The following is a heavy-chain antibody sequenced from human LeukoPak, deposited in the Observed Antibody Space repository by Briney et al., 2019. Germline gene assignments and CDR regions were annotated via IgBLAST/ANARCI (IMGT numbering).Heavy chain of an antibody. CDR1: GYTFTGYY. Sequence: ASVKVSCKASGYTFTGYYMHWVRQAPGQGLEWMGRINPNSGGTNYAQEFQGRVTMTRDTSISTAYMELSRLRSDDTAVYYCARGARKLVVVAATPFDPWGQGTLVTVSS. CDR2: INPNSGGT. CDR3: ARGARKLVVVAATPFDP. D-gene: IGHD2-15*01. J-gene: IGHJ5*02. V-gene: IGHV1-2*06.